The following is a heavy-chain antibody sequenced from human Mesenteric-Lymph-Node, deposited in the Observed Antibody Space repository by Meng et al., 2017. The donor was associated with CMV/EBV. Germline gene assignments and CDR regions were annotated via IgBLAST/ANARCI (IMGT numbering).Heavy chain of an antibody. CDR2: INHSGST. V-gene: IGHV4-34*01. J-gene: IGHJ4*02. D-gene: IGHD4-23*01. CDR1: GGSFSGYY. CDR3: ARHQRWLKSEGGFNY. Sequence: QVQLQPWAPGLLKPSETLSLTCAVYGGSFSGYYWSWIRQPPGKGLEWIGEINHSGSTNYNPSLKSRVTISVDTSKNQFSLKLSSVTAADTAVYYCARHQRWLKSEGGFNYWGQGTLVTVSS.